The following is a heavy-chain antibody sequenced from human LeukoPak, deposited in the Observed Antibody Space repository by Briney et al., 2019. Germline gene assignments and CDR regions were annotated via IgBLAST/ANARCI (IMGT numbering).Heavy chain of an antibody. CDR2: ISWDSGNS. V-gene: IGHV3-9*03. J-gene: IGHJ3*02. Sequence: GGSLRLSCAASGFALDDYAMHWVRQAPGKGLEWVSSISWDSGNSVYAGSVKGRFTISRDNAKNSLHLQMNSLTPEDMALYYCIKDLRLDLHLDTFEIWGQGTMVTVSS. CDR1: GFALDDYA. CDR3: IKDLRLDLHLDTFEI. D-gene: IGHD1-7*01.